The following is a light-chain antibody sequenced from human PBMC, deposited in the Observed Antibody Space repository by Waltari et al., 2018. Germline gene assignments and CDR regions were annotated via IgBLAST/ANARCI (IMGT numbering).Light chain of an antibody. V-gene: IGKV3-15*01. CDR3: QQYNSWPLT. CDR1: QSIRTN. Sequence: EIVMTQSPATLSVSPGESASLPCRPSQSIRTNLAWYQQRRGQAPRLLIYDACIRATGIPARFSGSGSGTEFTLTISSLQSEDFAVYYCQQYNSWPLTFGGGTKVEIK. CDR2: DAC. J-gene: IGKJ4*01.